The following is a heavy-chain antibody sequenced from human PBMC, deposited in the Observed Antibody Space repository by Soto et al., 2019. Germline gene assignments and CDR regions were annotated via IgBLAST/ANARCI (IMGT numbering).Heavy chain of an antibody. Sequence: GGSLRLSCAASGFTFSSYAMSWVRQAPGKGLEWVAVIWYDGSNKYYADSVKGRFTISRDNSKNTLYLQMNSLRAEDTAVYYCARDLRGIAAAGTGMDVWGQGTTVTVSS. CDR2: IWYDGSNK. J-gene: IGHJ6*02. CDR3: ARDLRGIAAAGTGMDV. CDR1: GFTFSSYA. V-gene: IGHV3-33*08. D-gene: IGHD6-13*01.